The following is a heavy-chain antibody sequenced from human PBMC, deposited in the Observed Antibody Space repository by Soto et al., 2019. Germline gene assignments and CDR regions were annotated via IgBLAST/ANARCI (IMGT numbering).Heavy chain of an antibody. V-gene: IGHV3-23*01. J-gene: IGHJ3*01. CDR2: ISVRGDYR. CDR3: ANHGGFDF. Sequence: EGQLLQSGGGLVQPGESLRVSCAASGFTFSSSGMSWVRQAPGKGLEWVSSISVRGDYRYYADSVKGRFTISRENSKNTLYLQMNSLTAEDTAVYYCANHGGFDFWGQGTMVAVSS. CDR1: GFTFSSSG. D-gene: IGHD4-17*01.